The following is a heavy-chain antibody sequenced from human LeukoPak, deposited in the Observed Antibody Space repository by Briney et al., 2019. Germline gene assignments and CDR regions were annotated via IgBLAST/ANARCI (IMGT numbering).Heavy chain of an antibody. CDR3: AKAPLYYYYGMDV. J-gene: IGHJ6*02. CDR1: GFTFSSDA. Sequence: GGSLRLSCAASGFTFSSDAMSWVRQAPGKGLEWVSAISGSGGSTYYADSVKGRFTISRDNSKNTLYLQMNSLRAEDTAVYYCAKAPLYYYYGMDVWGQGTTVTVSS. V-gene: IGHV3-23*01. CDR2: ISGSGGST.